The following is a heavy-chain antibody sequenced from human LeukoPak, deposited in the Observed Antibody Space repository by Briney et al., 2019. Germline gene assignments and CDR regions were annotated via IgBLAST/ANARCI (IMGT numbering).Heavy chain of an antibody. V-gene: IGHV3-7*01. CDR3: ARDSHYYYYMDV. Sequence: GGSLRLSCAASGFTFSSYSMSWVRQAPGKGLEWVANIKQDGSEKYYVDSVKGRFTISRDNAKNSLYLQMNSLRAEDTAVYYCARDSHYYYYMDVWGKGTTVTVSS. CDR2: IKQDGSEK. J-gene: IGHJ6*03. CDR1: GFTFSSYS.